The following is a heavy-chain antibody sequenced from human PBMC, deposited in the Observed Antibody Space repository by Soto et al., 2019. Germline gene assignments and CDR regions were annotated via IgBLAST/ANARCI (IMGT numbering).Heavy chain of an antibody. CDR3: AAGVTTFDY. D-gene: IGHD4-17*01. J-gene: IGHJ4*02. CDR2: LDYEEGER. Sequence: ASVKVSCKVSGTSLSGLPMHWVRQAPGKGLEWMGSLDYEEGERSFAQRFQGRLTVTEDTSTDTAYMELSSLMSEDTAVYYCAAGVTTFDYWGQGTLVTVSS. V-gene: IGHV1-24*01. CDR1: GTSLSGLP.